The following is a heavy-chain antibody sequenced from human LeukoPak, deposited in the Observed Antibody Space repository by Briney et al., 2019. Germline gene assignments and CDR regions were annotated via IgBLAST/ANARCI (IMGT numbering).Heavy chain of an antibody. Sequence: SVKVSCKASGGTFSSYAISWVRQAPGQGLEWMGGIIPIFGTANYAQKFQGRVTITADKSTSTAYMELSSLRSEDTAVYYCARAHGSGSYSDYYYYYMDVWGKGTTATVSS. V-gene: IGHV1-69*06. CDR2: IIPIFGTA. D-gene: IGHD3-10*01. J-gene: IGHJ6*03. CDR1: GGTFSSYA. CDR3: ARAHGSGSYSDYYYYYMDV.